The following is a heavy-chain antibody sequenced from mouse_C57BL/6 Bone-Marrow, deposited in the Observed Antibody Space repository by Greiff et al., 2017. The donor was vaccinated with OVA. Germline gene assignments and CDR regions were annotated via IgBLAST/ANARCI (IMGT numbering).Heavy chain of an antibody. D-gene: IGHD2-4*01. Sequence: VQLQQSGAELVRPGTSVKVSCKASGYAFTNYLIEWVKQRPGPGLEWIGVINPGSGGTNYNEKFKGKATLTADKSSSTAYMQLSSLTSEDSAVYFCGYDSFAYWGQGTLVTVSA. CDR1: GYAFTNYL. V-gene: IGHV1-54*01. J-gene: IGHJ3*01. CDR3: GYDSFAY. CDR2: INPGSGGT.